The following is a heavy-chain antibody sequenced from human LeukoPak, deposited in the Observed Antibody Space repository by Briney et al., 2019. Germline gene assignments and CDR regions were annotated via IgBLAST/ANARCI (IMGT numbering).Heavy chain of an antibody. CDR1: GNFISSGFY. V-gene: IGHV4-38-2*02. D-gene: IGHD6-19*01. CDR2: LYSTGTT. J-gene: IGHJ4*02. CDR3: ARHRSSGREYEYYFDY. Sequence: SETLSLTCTVSGNFISSGFYWVCLRQTPGKGLQWIGSLYSTGTTYYNPSLAGRVTVSTDSSKNQFSLKPSSVTAADTAVYYCARHRSSGREYEYYFDYWGQGTLVTVSS.